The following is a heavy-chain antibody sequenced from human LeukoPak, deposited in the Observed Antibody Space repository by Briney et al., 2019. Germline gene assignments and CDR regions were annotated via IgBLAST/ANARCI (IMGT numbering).Heavy chain of an antibody. D-gene: IGHD1-26*01. CDR3: APGGNAAFDI. Sequence: QPGGSLRLSCTVSEFSVSHNYMTWVRQAPGKGLEWVSIIYSAADGGYTYYADSVKGRFTISRDNSKNTLYLQMNSLRAEDTAVYYCAPGGNAAFDIWGQGTMVTVSS. J-gene: IGHJ3*02. V-gene: IGHV3-53*01. CDR2: IYSAADGGYT. CDR1: EFSVSHNY.